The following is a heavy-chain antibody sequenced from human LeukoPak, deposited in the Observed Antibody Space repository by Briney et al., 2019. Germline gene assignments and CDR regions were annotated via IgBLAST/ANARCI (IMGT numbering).Heavy chain of an antibody. D-gene: IGHD1-26*01. J-gene: IGHJ3*02. V-gene: IGHV3-74*01. CDR2: INSDESIT. CDR1: GFTFSSYW. Sequence: GGSLRLSCAASGFTFSSYWMHWVRQAPGKGLVWVSRINSDESITTYAGSVKGRFTISRDNAKNSLYLQMNSLRAEDTAVYYCVRVGAVFLDDAFDIWGQGTMVTVSS. CDR3: VRVGAVFLDDAFDI.